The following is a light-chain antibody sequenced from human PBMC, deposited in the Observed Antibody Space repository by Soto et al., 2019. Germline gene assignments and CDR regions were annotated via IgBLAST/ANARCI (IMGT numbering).Light chain of an antibody. J-gene: IGLJ3*02. CDR3: RAWEDTLNGWV. V-gene: IGLV1-44*01. CDR1: TSKIGSNT. Sequence: QSALTQPPSASGTPGQTVTISCSGGTSKIGSNTINWYQHLPGMAPKLLIYSNNQRPSGVPDRFSGSKSGTSASLAISRLQSEDEADCYCRAWEDTLNGWVFGGGTKVTVL. CDR2: SNN.